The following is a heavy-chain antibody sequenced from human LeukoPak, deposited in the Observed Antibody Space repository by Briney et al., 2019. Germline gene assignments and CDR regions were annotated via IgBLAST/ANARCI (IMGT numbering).Heavy chain of an antibody. Sequence: ASLKVSCKASGYTFTSYDINWVRQATGQGLGWMGWMNPNSGNTGYAQKFQGRVTITRNTSISTAYMELSSLRSEDTAMYYCARGYQQSRGRGSGSLKYNWFDPWGQGTLVTVSS. J-gene: IGHJ5*02. CDR1: GYTFTSYD. CDR2: MNPNSGNT. D-gene: IGHD3-10*01. CDR3: ARGYQQSRGRGSGSLKYNWFDP. V-gene: IGHV1-8*03.